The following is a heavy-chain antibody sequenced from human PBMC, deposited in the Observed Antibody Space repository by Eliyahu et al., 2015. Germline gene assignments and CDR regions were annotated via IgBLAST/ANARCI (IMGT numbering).Heavy chain of an antibody. D-gene: IGHD3-3*01. J-gene: IGHJ6*02. Sequence: QVQLVQSGAEVKKPGASVKVSCKASGYTFTSRYXPWVRQASGQGLEXMGVXNPSEDTTVFAQTXQGRVTMTRDTSTSTVSMELSSLRSEDTAMYYCARDRTYYDFWSGHYALDVWGQGTTVTVSS. CDR1: GYTFTSRY. CDR3: ARDRTYYDFWSGHYALDV. CDR2: XNPSEDTT. V-gene: IGHV1-46*01.